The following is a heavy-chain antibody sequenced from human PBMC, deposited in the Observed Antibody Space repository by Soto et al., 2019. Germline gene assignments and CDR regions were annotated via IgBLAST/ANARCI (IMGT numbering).Heavy chain of an antibody. CDR3: ARYRTTVPVAFDV. Sequence: QVQLVQSGAEVKKPGASVQVSCKASGLAFPIDDIIWVRQTIGQGLEFMGWMNPSGRNTGYAQKFQGRATFTWNTPTSTDYMDLSGLRSEDTAVYYCARYRTTVPVAFDVWGQGTMVTVSS. V-gene: IGHV1-8*01. CDR1: GLAFPIDD. CDR2: MNPSGRNT. J-gene: IGHJ3*01. D-gene: IGHD4-4*01.